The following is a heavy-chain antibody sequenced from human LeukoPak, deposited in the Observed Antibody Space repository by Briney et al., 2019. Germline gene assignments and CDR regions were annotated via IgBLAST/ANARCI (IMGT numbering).Heavy chain of an antibody. CDR3: ARVPYYVSSGYYYYYYYMDA. CDR1: GCTFSDYH. Sequence: PAESLRLSCAASGCTFSDYHMSWIRQAPGKGLEFVSYICLSGSAIYYADSVKGRFTIYRDNAENSLYLQMNTLRAEDTAVYFCARVPYYVSSGYYYYYYYMDAWGKGTAVTVSS. V-gene: IGHV3-11*01. J-gene: IGHJ6*03. CDR2: ICLSGSAI. D-gene: IGHD3-22*01.